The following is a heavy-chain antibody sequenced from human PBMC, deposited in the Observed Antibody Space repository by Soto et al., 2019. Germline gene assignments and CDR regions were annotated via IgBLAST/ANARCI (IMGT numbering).Heavy chain of an antibody. D-gene: IGHD3-10*01. CDR3: ARVRPGDRADEPNWYFDL. J-gene: IGHJ2*01. CDR1: GGSISSGGYY. V-gene: IGHV4-31*03. Sequence: QVQLQESGPGLVKPSQTLSLTCTVSGGSISSGGYYWSWIRQHPGKGLEWIGYIYYSGSTYYNPSLKSRVTISVDTSKNQFSLKLSSVAAADTAVYYCARVRPGDRADEPNWYFDLWGRGTLVTVSS. CDR2: IYYSGST.